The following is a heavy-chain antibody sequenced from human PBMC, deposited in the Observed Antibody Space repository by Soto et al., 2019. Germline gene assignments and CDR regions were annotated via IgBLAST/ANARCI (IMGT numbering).Heavy chain of an antibody. J-gene: IGHJ4*02. D-gene: IGHD2-2*01. CDR2: ISSSSSYI. Sequence: EVQLVESGGGLVKPGGSLRLSCAASGFTFSSYSMNRVRQAPGKGLEWVSSISSSSSYIYYADSVKGRFTISRDNAKNSLYLQMNSLRAEDTAVYYCARDPTIRSKYCSSTSCLGLFDYWGQGTLVTVSS. V-gene: IGHV3-21*01. CDR1: GFTFSSYS. CDR3: ARDPTIRSKYCSSTSCLGLFDY.